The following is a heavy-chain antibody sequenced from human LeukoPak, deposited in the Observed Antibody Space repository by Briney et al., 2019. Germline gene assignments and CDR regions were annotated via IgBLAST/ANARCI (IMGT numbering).Heavy chain of an antibody. D-gene: IGHD2/OR15-2a*01. J-gene: IGHJ4*02. V-gene: IGHV4-34*01. CDR3: ARGLRNRSPFDY. Sequence: SETLSLTCAVYGGSFSGYYWSWIRQPPGKGLEWIGEINHSGSTNYNPSLKSRVTISVDTSKNQFSLKLSSVTAADTAVYYCARGLRNRSPFDYWGQGTPVTVSS. CDR2: INHSGST. CDR1: GGSFSGYY.